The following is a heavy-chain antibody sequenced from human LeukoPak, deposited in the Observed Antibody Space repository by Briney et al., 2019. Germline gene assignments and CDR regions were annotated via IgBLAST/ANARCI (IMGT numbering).Heavy chain of an antibody. V-gene: IGHV3-74*01. CDR3: ARARYGGNYYFDY. CDR2: INSDGRST. J-gene: IGHJ4*02. D-gene: IGHD4-23*01. Sequence: GGSLRLSCAASGFTFSSYWMHGVRQAPGKGLVWVSRINSDGRSTSYADSVKGRFTISRDNAKNTLYLQMNSLRAEDTAVYYCARARYGGNYYFDYWGQGTLVTVSS. CDR1: GFTFSSYW.